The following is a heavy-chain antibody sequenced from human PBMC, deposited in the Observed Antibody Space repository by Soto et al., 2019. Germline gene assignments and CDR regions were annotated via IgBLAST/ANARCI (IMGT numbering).Heavy chain of an antibody. Sequence: EVQLVESGGGLVQPGGSLRLSCAASGFTLSSYWMSWVRQAPGKGLDWVANIKPDGSERYYVDSVKGRFTISRDSAKNSLYLQMNSLRAEDTAVYYCASNPWGVAGIDYWGQGTRVTVSS. CDR3: ASNPWGVAGIDY. CDR2: IKPDGSER. D-gene: IGHD6-19*01. V-gene: IGHV3-7*01. J-gene: IGHJ4*02. CDR1: GFTLSSYW.